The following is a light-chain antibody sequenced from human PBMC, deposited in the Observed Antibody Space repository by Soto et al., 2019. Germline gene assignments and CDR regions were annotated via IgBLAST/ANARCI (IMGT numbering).Light chain of an antibody. CDR3: QQYDNYPLT. J-gene: IGKJ4*01. V-gene: IGKV1-5*03. Sequence: DIQMAQSPSTLPANIGDRVSITCRASQTINTWLAWYQQKPGKAPNLLIYQASTLETGVPSRFSGSGSGTEFTLTISGLQPDDFASYYFQQYDNYPLTFGGGTKVEI. CDR1: QTINTW. CDR2: QAS.